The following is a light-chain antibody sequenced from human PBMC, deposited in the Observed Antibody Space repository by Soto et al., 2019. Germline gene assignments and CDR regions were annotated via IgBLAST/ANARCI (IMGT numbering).Light chain of an antibody. J-gene: IGKJ1*01. V-gene: IGKV3-15*01. CDR1: QSISSH. CDR3: QQYDNWPRT. CDR2: GAS. Sequence: EVVMTQSPATLSVSPGERATLSCRASQSISSHLAWYQHKPGQPPRLLLYGASTRITGIPARFTGSGSGTEFTLTINSLQSEDFAVYYCQQYDNWPRTFGQGTKVEIK.